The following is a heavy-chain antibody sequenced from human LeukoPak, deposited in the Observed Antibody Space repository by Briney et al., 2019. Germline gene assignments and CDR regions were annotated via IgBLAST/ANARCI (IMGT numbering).Heavy chain of an antibody. J-gene: IGHJ5*02. CDR1: GGSFIGYY. Sequence: PSATLSLTCSVYGGSFIGYYWSWLRQPPGKGLEWIGEINHSGSTNYNPSHKSRVTISVDTSKNQFSLKLSSVTAADTAVYYCATFTVAGSGGQEGWFDPWGQGTLVTVSS. CDR3: ATFTVAGSGGQEGWFDP. D-gene: IGHD6-19*01. V-gene: IGHV4-34*01. CDR2: INHSGST.